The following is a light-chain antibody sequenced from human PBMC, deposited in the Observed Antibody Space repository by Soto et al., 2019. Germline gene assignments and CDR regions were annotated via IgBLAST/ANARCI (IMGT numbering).Light chain of an antibody. V-gene: IGLV2-14*01. J-gene: IGLJ3*02. CDR1: RSDVGGYNC. Sequence: QSALTQPASVSGSPGQSITISCTGTRSDVGGYNCVSWYQQHPGKAPKLMIFEVNNRPSGVSNRFSGSKSGNTASLTISGLQAEDEADYFCSSFTSTNTWVFGGGTKLTVL. CDR2: EVN. CDR3: SSFTSTNTWV.